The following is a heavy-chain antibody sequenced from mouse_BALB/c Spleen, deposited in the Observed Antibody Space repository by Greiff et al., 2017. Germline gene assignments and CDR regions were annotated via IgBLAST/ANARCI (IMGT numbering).Heavy chain of an antibody. J-gene: IGHJ2*01. CDR3: AREEDY. Sequence: EVQLVESGPGLVKPSQSLSLTCTVTGYSITSDYAWNWLRQFPGNKLELMGYISYSGSTSYNPSLKSRISITRDTSKNQFFLQLNSVTTEDTATYYCAREEDYWGQGTTLTVSS. V-gene: IGHV3-2*02. CDR2: ISYSGST. CDR1: GYSITSDYA.